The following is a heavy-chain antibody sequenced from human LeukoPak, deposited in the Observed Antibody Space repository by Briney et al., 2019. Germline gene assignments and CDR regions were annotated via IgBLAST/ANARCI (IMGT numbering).Heavy chain of an antibody. CDR3: AKEKGIAVAISRFDY. Sequence: RGGSLRLSCAASGFTFDDYAMHWVRQAPGKGLEWVSGISWNSGSIGHADSVKGRFTISGDNAKNSLYLQMNSLRAEDTALYYCAKEKGIAVAISRFDYWGQGTLVTVSS. D-gene: IGHD6-19*01. J-gene: IGHJ4*02. CDR1: GFTFDDYA. V-gene: IGHV3-9*01. CDR2: ISWNSGSI.